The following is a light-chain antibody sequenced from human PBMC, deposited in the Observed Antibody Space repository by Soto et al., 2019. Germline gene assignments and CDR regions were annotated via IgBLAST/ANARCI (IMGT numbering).Light chain of an antibody. J-gene: IGKJ4*01. Sequence: ERIMTQSPATLSVSPGESATLSCRASQSVSSNLAWYQQKPGQAPMLLIYGVSTRATGIPARFSGSGSETKFTLTISSLQYEDFAVYYCQQYNNWPPLTFGGGTKVEIK. CDR2: GVS. V-gene: IGKV3-15*01. CDR3: QQYNNWPPLT. CDR1: QSVSSN.